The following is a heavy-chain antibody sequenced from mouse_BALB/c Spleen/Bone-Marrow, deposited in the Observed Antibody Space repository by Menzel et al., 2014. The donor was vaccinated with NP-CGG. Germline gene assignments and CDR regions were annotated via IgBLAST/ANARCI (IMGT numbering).Heavy chain of an antibody. D-gene: IGHD2-4*01. V-gene: IGHV1S29*02. CDR1: GYTFTDYN. CDR2: IYPYNGGT. CDR3: ARSEGYDYDWFAY. J-gene: IGHJ3*01. Sequence: DVQLQESGPELVKPGASVKISCKASGYTFTDYNMHWVKQSHGKSLEWIGYIYPYNGGTGYNQKFKSKATLTVDNSSSTAYMELRSLTSEDSAVYYCARSEGYDYDWFAYWGQGTLVTASA.